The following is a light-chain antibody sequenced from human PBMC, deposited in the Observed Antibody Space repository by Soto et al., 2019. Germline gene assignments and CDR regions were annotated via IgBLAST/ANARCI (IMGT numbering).Light chain of an antibody. CDR2: GNN. J-gene: IGLJ3*02. CDR3: QSYDSSLSGWV. Sequence: QPVQTQPPSASWAPGQKVTISCTRSSSNIGAAYDVHWYQHLPGTAPKLLIYGNNNRPSGVPDRFSGSKSGTSASLAITGLQAEDEAHYYCQSYDSSLSGWVFGGGTKLTFL. V-gene: IGLV1-40*01. CDR1: SSNIGAAYD.